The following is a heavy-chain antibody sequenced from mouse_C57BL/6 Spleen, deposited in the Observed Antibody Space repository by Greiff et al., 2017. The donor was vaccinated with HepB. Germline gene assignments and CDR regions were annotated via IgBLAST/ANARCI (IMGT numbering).Heavy chain of an antibody. V-gene: IGHV1-64*01. J-gene: IGHJ2*01. CDR1: GYTFTSYW. CDR3: ARGDYYGSSPFDY. Sequence: VQLQQSGAELVKPGASVKLSCKASGYTFTSYWMHWVKQRPGQGLEWIGMIHPNSGSTNYNEKFKSKATLTVDKSSSTAYMQLSSLTSEDSAVYYCARGDYYGSSPFDYWGQGTTLTVSS. CDR2: IHPNSGST. D-gene: IGHD1-1*01.